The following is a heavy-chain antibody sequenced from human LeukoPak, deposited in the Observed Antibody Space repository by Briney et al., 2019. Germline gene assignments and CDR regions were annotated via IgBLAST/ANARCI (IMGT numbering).Heavy chain of an antibody. J-gene: IGHJ6*02. Sequence: GSVKLSCKASGYTFSSYGMSWVRQDPGQGLEWMGWISAYNGYTNYAEKIQGRVTMTTDTTTSTAYMELMSLRSDDTAVYYCARGITVTYYYDSSGDYYGMDVWGQGTTVTVSS. V-gene: IGHV1-18*01. CDR1: GYTFSSYG. CDR3: ARGITVTYYYDSSGDYYGMDV. D-gene: IGHD3-22*01. CDR2: ISAYNGYT.